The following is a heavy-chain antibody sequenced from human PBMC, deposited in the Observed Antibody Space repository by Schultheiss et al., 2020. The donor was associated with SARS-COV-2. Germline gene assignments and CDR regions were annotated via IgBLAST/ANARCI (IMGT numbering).Heavy chain of an antibody. CDR3: ARSTSRGGSTGYPYFDY. CDR1: GYSISGGYY. J-gene: IGHJ4*02. V-gene: IGHV4-38-2*02. Sequence: SQTLSLTCTVSGYSISGGYYWGWIRQPPGKGLKWIGSIYPSGTTSYNPSLIIRVTISQDTSKNQFSLKLTSVTAADSAVYYCARSTSRGGSTGYPYFDYWGQGSLVTVSS. D-gene: IGHD3-22*01. CDR2: IYPSGTT.